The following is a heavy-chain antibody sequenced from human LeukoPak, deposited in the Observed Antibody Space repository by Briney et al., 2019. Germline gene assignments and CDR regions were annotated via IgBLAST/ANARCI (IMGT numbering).Heavy chain of an antibody. CDR2: MNPNSGNT. Sequence: ASVKVSCKASGYTFTSYDINWVRQATGQGLEWMGWMNPNSGNTGYAQKFQGRVTMTRNTSISTAYMELSSLRSEDTAVHYCARSITMVRGVIKGLDYWGQGTLVTVSS. J-gene: IGHJ4*02. CDR3: ARSITMVRGVIKGLDY. CDR1: GYTFTSYD. V-gene: IGHV1-8*01. D-gene: IGHD3-10*01.